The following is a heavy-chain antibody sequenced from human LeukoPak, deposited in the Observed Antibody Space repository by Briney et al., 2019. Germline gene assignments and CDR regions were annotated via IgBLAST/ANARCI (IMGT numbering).Heavy chain of an antibody. J-gene: IGHJ4*02. CDR3: VKGSRSSRPYYFDH. D-gene: IGHD6-6*01. V-gene: IGHV3-23*01. CDR1: GFTFSSYA. Sequence: GGSLRLSCAASGFTFSSYAMSWVRQAPGKGLEWVSAISGSGGTTYYADSVKGRFTISRDNSKNTLHLQMNSLRAEDTAIYYCVKGSRSSRPYYFDHWGQGILVTVSS. CDR2: ISGSGGTT.